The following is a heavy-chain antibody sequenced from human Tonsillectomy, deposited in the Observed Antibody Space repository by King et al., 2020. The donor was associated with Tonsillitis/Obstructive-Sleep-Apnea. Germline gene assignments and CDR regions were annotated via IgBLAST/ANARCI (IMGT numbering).Heavy chain of an antibody. CDR2: IVVGSGNT. CDR3: AADSAARRGYYFYYMDV. Sequence: QLVESGPEVKKPGTSVKVSCKASGFTFTSSAMQWVRQARGQRLEWIGWIVVGSGNTNYAQKFQERVTNTRDMSTSTAYMELSSLRSEDTAVYYCAADSAARRGYYFYYMDVWGKGTKVTVS. D-gene: IGHD6-6*01. CDR1: GFTFTSSA. J-gene: IGHJ6*03. V-gene: IGHV1-58*02.